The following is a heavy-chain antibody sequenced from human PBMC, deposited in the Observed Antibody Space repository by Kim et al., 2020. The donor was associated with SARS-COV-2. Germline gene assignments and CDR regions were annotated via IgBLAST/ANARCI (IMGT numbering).Heavy chain of an antibody. V-gene: IGHV3-23*01. CDR3: AKVYCDAGTCFPADS. CDR2: ISDSGDKT. J-gene: IGHJ4*02. D-gene: IGHD3-16*01. CDR1: GFTFSTFG. Sequence: GGSLRLSCVSSGFTFSTFGMTWVRQAPGKGLGWVSSISDSGDKTFYRDSVKGRFRISRDNSKDTVYLQMNSLRVDDTAMYYCAKVYCDAGTCFPADSWGQGTLVTVSS.